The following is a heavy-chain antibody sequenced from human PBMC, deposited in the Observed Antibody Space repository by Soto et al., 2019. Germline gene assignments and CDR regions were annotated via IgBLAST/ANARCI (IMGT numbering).Heavy chain of an antibody. Sequence: GGSLRLSCAASGFTFSSYAMSWVRQAPGKGLEWVSAISGSGGSTYYADSVKGRFTISRDNSKNTLYLQMNSLRAEDTAVYYCAKEIGLFLEWLPGGTNGYYWGQGTLVTVSS. V-gene: IGHV3-23*01. CDR2: ISGSGGST. D-gene: IGHD3-3*01. J-gene: IGHJ4*02. CDR1: GFTFSSYA. CDR3: AKEIGLFLEWLPGGTNGYY.